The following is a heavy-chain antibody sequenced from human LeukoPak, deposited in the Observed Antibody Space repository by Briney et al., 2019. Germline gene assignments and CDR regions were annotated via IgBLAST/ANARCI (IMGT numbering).Heavy chain of an antibody. CDR1: GGSISRSSYY. V-gene: IGHV4-39*01. CDR3: ATNAGHCRSTSCSWFDP. D-gene: IGHD2-2*01. CDR2: IYYSGTT. J-gene: IGHJ5*02. Sequence: PSETLSLTCTVSGGSISRSSYYWGWIRQPPGKGLECIGSIYYSGTTYYNPSLKSRVTISVDTSKDQFSLRLSSVTAADTAVYYCATNAGHCRSTSCSWFDPWGQGTLVTVSS.